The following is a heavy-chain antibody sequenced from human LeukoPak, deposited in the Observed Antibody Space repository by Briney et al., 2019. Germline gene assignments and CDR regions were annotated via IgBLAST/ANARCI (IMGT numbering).Heavy chain of an antibody. CDR2: INAYNGNT. J-gene: IGHJ3*02. V-gene: IGHV1-18*04. Sequence: ASVKVSCKASGYTFSSYGISWVRQAPGQGLEWMGWINAYNGNTNYVQKLQGRVTMTTETSTSTAYMELRSLTSDDTAVYYCARGGAVERYCSSTSCYWVDAFDIWGQGTMVTVSS. D-gene: IGHD2-2*01. CDR1: GYTFSSYG. CDR3: ARGGAVERYCSSTSCYWVDAFDI.